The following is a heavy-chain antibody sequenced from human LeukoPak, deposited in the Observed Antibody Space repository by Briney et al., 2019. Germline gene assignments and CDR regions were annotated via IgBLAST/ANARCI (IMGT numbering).Heavy chain of an antibody. D-gene: IGHD6-6*01. V-gene: IGHV1-69*05. CDR3: ARVGPEDSSLDY. CDR2: IIPIFGTA. CDR1: GGTFSSYA. Sequence: GASVKVSCKASGGTFSSYAISWVRQAPGQGLEWMGGIIPIFGTANYAQKFQGRVTITTDESTSTAYMELSSLRSEDTAVYYCARVGPEDSSLDYWGQGTLVTVSS. J-gene: IGHJ4*02.